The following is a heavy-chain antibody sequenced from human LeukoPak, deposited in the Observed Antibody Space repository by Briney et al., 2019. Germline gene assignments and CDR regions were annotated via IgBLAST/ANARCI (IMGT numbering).Heavy chain of an antibody. CDR2: ISGSGGST. CDR1: GFTFSSYA. CDR3: AKVGRKYYGSGTQNFDY. V-gene: IGHV3-23*01. D-gene: IGHD3-10*01. J-gene: IGHJ4*02. Sequence: GGSLRLSCAASGFTFSSYAMSWVRQAPGKGLEWVSAISGSGGSTYYADSVKGRFTISRDNSKHTLYLQMNSLRAEDTAVYYCAKVGRKYYGSGTQNFDYWGQGTLVTVSS.